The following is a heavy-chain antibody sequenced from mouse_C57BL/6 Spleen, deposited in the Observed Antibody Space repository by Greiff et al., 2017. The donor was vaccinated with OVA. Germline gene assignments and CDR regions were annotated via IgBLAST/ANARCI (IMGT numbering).Heavy chain of an antibody. CDR1: GFNITAYY. CDR2: IDPEDGDT. CDR3: AGGLLPFRYFDV. J-gene: IGHJ1*03. D-gene: IGHD2-3*01. V-gene: IGHV14-2*01. Sequence: VQLQQSGAELVKPGASVKLSCTASGFNITAYYMRWVKQRPEQGLEWIGRIDPEDGDTKYATKFQGKATITADTSSNTAYLQLSSLTSEDTAVYYCAGGLLPFRYFDVWGTGTTVTVSS.